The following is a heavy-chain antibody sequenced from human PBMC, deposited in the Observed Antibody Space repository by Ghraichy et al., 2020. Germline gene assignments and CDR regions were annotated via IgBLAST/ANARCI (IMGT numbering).Heavy chain of an antibody. CDR1: GYTFTSYG. Sequence: ASVKVSCKASGYTFTSYGISWVRQAPGQGLEWMGWISAYNGNTKYAQKLQGRVTMTTDTSTSTAYMELRSLRSDDTAVYYCARDHSGSTGIAYWFDPWGQGTLVTVSS. D-gene: IGHD1-26*01. CDR3: ARDHSGSTGIAYWFDP. CDR2: ISAYNGNT. V-gene: IGHV1-18*04. J-gene: IGHJ5*02.